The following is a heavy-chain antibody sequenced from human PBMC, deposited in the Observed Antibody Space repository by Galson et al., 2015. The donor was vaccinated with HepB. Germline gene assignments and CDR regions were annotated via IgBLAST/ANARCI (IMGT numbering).Heavy chain of an antibody. D-gene: IGHD3-9*01. CDR3: ARDRLERLYDILTGHYYYYGMDV. CDR2: ISYDGSKK. Sequence: SLRLSCAASGFTFSSYAMHWVRQAPGKGLEWVAVISYDGSKKYYADSVKGRFTISRDNSKNTLYLEMNSLRAEDTAVYYCARDRLERLYDILTGHYYYYGMDVWGQGTTVTVSS. V-gene: IGHV3-30-3*01. CDR1: GFTFSSYA. J-gene: IGHJ6*02.